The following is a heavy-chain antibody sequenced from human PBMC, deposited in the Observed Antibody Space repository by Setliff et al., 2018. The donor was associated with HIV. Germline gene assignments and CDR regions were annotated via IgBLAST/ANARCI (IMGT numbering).Heavy chain of an antibody. CDR1: GFTFSSYW. CDR2: SRHSNPYE. CDR3: ARDLGPKRLYGMDV. D-gene: IGHD7-27*01. Sequence: PGGSLRLSCAASGFTFSSYWMHLVRQAPGKGLECVSTSRHSNPYEYYADSVKGRFTITRDNAKNSLYLQTNSLRAEDTAVYYCARDLGPKRLYGMDVWGQGTTVTVSS. J-gene: IGHJ6*02. V-gene: IGHV3-21*01.